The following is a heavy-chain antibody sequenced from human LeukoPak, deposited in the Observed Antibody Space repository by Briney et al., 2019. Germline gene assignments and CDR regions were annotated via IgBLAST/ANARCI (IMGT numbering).Heavy chain of an antibody. D-gene: IGHD2-8*02. CDR2: IYYSGRP. Sequence: PSETLSLTCTVSGASTSSASYFWGWIRQPPGKGLEWIGTIYYSGRPYFNPSLNSRVTISVDASKNQFSLKLNSVTAADTAVYYCAVAGARYSDTGGLYASDFWGRGTMVTVSS. J-gene: IGHJ3*01. CDR1: GASTSSASYF. CDR3: AVAGARYSDTGGLYASDF. V-gene: IGHV4-39*01.